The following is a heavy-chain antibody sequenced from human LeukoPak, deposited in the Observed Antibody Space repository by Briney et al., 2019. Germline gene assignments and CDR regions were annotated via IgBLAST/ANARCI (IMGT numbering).Heavy chain of an antibody. CDR1: GFTFSSYW. CDR2: INSDGSTI. Sequence: GGSLRLSCAASGFTFSSYWMNWVRQAPGKGLVWVSRINSDGSTINYADSVRGRFTISRDNAKNTLYLQINSLRAEDTAVYYCARSHFYGSGSYQTDDYWGQGTLVTVSS. CDR3: ARSHFYGSGSYQTDDY. D-gene: IGHD3-10*01. V-gene: IGHV3-74*01. J-gene: IGHJ4*02.